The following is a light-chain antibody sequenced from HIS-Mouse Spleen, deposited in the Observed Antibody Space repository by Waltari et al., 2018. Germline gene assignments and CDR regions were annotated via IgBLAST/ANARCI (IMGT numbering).Light chain of an antibody. CDR3: QTWGTGIHWV. Sequence: QLVLTQSPSASASLGASVKLTCTLSSGHSSYALPCTQPQPEKGPRYLMKLNSDGSHSKGDGIPDRFSGSSSGAERYLTISSLQSEDEADYYCQTWGTGIHWVFGGGTKLTVL. V-gene: IGLV4-69*01. CDR2: LNSDGSH. J-gene: IGLJ3*02. CDR1: SGHSSYA.